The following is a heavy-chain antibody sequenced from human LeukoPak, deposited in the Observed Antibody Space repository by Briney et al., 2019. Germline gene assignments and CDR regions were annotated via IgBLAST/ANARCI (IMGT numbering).Heavy chain of an antibody. CDR3: AKKDYYYMDV. CDR2: IFYSGST. CDR1: GGSISSYY. V-gene: IGHV4-39*07. Sequence: PSETLSLTCTVSGGSISSYYWGWVRQPPGKALEWIGNIFYSGSTYYSPSLKSRVTISLDTSRNQFSLKLNSVTAAGTAVYYCAKKDYYYMDVWGKGTTVTVSS. J-gene: IGHJ6*03.